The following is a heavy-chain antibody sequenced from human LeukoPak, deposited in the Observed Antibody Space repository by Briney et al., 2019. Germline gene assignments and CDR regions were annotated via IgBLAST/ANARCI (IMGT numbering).Heavy chain of an antibody. D-gene: IGHD7-27*01. Sequence: SVKVSCKASGGTFSSYAISWVRQAPGQGLEWMGGIIPIFGTANYAQKFQGGVTITADESTSTAYMELSSLRSEDTAVYYCASCDWGPKYYYYYYGMDVWGQGTTVTVSS. CDR3: ASCDWGPKYYYYYYGMDV. V-gene: IGHV1-69*13. CDR1: GGTFSSYA. CDR2: IIPIFGTA. J-gene: IGHJ6*02.